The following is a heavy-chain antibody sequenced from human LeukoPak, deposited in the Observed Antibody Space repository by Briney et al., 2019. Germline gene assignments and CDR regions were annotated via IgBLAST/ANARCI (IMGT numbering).Heavy chain of an antibody. CDR1: GYTFTGYY. Sequence: GASVKVSCEASGYTFTGYYMHWVRQAPGQGLEWMGWINPNSGGTNYAQKFQGRVTMTRDTSISTAYMELSRLRSDDTAVYYCARGLHSSGFYMDVWGKGTTVTVSS. CDR3: ARGLHSSGFYMDV. CDR2: INPNSGGT. V-gene: IGHV1-2*02. J-gene: IGHJ6*03. D-gene: IGHD6-19*01.